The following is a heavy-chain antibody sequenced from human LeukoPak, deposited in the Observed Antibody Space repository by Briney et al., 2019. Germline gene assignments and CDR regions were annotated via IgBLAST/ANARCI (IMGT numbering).Heavy chain of an antibody. V-gene: IGHV4-30-2*01. CDR2: IYHSGST. CDR1: GGSISSGGYY. CDR3: ARVNPPNYYDSSGYRFDY. D-gene: IGHD3-22*01. Sequence: SETLSLTCTVSGGSISSGGYYWSWIRQPPGKGLEWIGYIYHSGSTYYNPSLKSRVTISVDKSKNQFSLKLSSVTAADTAVYYCARVNPPNYYDSSGYRFDYWGQGTLVTVSS. J-gene: IGHJ4*02.